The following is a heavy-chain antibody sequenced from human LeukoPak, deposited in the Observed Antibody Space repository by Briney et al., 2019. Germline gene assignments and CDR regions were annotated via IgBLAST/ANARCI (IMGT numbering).Heavy chain of an antibody. V-gene: IGHV3-23*01. CDR1: GFTFSSYA. Sequence: GGSLRLSCAASGFTFSSYAMSWVRQAPGKGLEWVSAISGSGGSTYYADSVKGRFTMSRDNSKNTLYLQLHSLRVEDTAVYYCARDYPADHWGQGTLVTVSS. CDR2: ISGSGGST. CDR3: ARDYPADH. J-gene: IGHJ4*02.